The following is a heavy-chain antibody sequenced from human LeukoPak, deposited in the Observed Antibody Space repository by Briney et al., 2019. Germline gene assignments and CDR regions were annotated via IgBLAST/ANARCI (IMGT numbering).Heavy chain of an antibody. D-gene: IGHD3-10*01. Sequence: GGSLRLSCAASGFTFSSYEMNWVRQAPGKGLEWVSYISSSGSTIYYADSVKGRFTISRDNAKNSLYLQMNSLRAEDTAVYYCASLAGRGNWFDPWGQGTLVTVSS. CDR2: ISSSGSTI. CDR3: ASLAGRGNWFDP. J-gene: IGHJ5*02. V-gene: IGHV3-48*03. CDR1: GFTFSSYE.